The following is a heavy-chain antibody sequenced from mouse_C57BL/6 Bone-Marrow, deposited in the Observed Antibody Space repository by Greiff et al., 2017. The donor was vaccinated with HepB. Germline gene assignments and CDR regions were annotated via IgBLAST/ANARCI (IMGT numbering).Heavy chain of an antibody. Sequence: VKLQQSGAELARPGASVKLSCKASGYTFTSYGISWVKQRTGQGLEWIGEIYPRSGNTYYNEKFKGKATLTADKSSSTAYMELRSLTSEDSAVYFCARRGIYYYGPYYFDYWGQGTTLTVSS. CDR2: IYPRSGNT. CDR3: ARRGIYYYGPYYFDY. J-gene: IGHJ2*01. D-gene: IGHD1-1*01. CDR1: GYTFTSYG. V-gene: IGHV1-81*01.